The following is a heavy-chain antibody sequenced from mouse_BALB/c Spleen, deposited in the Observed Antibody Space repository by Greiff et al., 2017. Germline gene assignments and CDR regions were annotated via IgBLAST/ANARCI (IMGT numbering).Heavy chain of an antibody. CDR3: ARGGLYTYYFDY. D-gene: IGHD5-1-1*01. J-gene: IGHJ2*01. CDR1: GFSLTSYG. Sequence: VMLVESGPGLVAPSQSLSITCTVSGFSLTSYGVHWVRQPPGKGLEWLGVIWAGGSTNYNSALMSRLSISKDNSKSQVFLKMNSLQTDDTAMYYCARGGLYTYYFDYWGQGTTLTVSS. V-gene: IGHV2-9*02. CDR2: IWAGGST.